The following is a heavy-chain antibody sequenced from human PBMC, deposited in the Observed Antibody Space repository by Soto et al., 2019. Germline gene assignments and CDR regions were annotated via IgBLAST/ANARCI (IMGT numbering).Heavy chain of an antibody. CDR2: IYFRGST. J-gene: IGHJ5*02. Sequence: SETLSLTCTVSGGSISNTPYYWGWIRQPPGKGLEWIGSIYFRGSTYYNPSLKSRVTVSVDTSKKQFSLKLTSVTAADTAVYYCAREILTGYYPAGWFDPWGQGTLVTVSS. V-gene: IGHV4-39*02. CDR1: GGSISNTPYY. CDR3: AREILTGYYPAGWFDP. D-gene: IGHD3-9*01.